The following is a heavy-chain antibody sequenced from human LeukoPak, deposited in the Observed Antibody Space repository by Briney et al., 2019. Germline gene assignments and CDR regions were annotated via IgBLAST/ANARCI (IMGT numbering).Heavy chain of an antibody. CDR2: INPSGGGT. J-gene: IGHJ4*02. D-gene: IGHD1-26*01. V-gene: IGHV1-2*02. CDR1: GYTFTGYY. CDR3: ARGPIGGLRKGFDI. Sequence: GASVKVSCKASGYTFTGYYMHWVRQAPGQGLEWMGWINPSGGGTNYAQKFQGRVTMTTDTAVTTAYMDLDGLISDDAAVYFCARGPIGGLRKGFDIWGQGTLVTVSS.